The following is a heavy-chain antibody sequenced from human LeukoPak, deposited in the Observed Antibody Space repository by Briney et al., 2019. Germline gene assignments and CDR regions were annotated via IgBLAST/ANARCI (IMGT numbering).Heavy chain of an antibody. CDR2: IIPIFGTA. V-gene: IGHV1-69*13. D-gene: IGHD2-15*01. CDR3: ASTLGNCSGGSCYSGMRYYFDY. J-gene: IGHJ4*02. Sequence: SVKVSCKASGYTFTSYGISWVRQAPGQGLEWMGGIIPIFGTANYAQKFQGRVTITADESTSTAYMELSSLRSEDTAVYYCASTLGNCSGGSCYSGMRYYFDYWGQGTLVTVSS. CDR1: GYTFTSYG.